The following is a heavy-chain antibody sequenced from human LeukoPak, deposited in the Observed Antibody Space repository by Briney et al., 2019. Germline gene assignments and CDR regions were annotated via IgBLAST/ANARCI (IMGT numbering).Heavy chain of an antibody. D-gene: IGHD3-16*02. Sequence: PGGSLRLSCAASGFSFSNYYMNWVRQAPGKGLEWVSYITSSRTLYYADSVKGRFTISRDNVKNSVYVQMNNLRAEDTAVYFCARDRSLDDALDMWGQGTMVIVSS. CDR2: ITSSRTL. CDR3: ARDRSLDDALDM. CDR1: GFSFSNYY. J-gene: IGHJ3*02. V-gene: IGHV3-69-1*01.